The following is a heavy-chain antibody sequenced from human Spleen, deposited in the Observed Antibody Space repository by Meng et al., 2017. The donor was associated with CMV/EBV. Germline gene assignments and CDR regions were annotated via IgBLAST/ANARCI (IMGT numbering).Heavy chain of an antibody. CDR2: IYYDGTT. D-gene: IGHD3-22*01. V-gene: IGHV4-61*05. CDR1: GGSISSSSYY. J-gene: IGHJ4*02. CDR3: ARTVDYYDSSGFVY. Sequence: SETLSLTCTVSGGSISSSSYYWGWIRQPPGKGLEWIGYIYYDGTTKYNPSLKSRVTMSVDRPKNQFSLKLSSVTTADTAVYYCARTVDYYDSSGFVYWGQGAPVTVSS.